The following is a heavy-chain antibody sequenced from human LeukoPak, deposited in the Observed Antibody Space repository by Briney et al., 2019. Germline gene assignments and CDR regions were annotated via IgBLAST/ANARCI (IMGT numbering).Heavy chain of an antibody. V-gene: IGHV4-59*01. Sequence: SETLSITCTVSGGSISSYYWSWIRQPPGKGMEWIGYIYYSGSTNYNPSLKSRVTISVDTYKNQFSLKLSSVTAADTAVYYCAREKSPGGAAADPFDYWGQGTLVTVSS. CDR1: GGSISSYY. J-gene: IGHJ4*02. CDR2: IYYSGST. CDR3: AREKSPGGAAADPFDY. D-gene: IGHD6-13*01.